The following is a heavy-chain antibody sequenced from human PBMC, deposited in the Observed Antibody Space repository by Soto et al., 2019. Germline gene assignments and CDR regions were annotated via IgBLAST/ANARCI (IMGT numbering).Heavy chain of an antibody. J-gene: IGHJ6*02. V-gene: IGHV3-33*02. D-gene: IGHD2-21*01. Sequence: QVHLVESGGGAVQAGRSLRVSCATSGFIFSAYGMHWVRQAPGKGLEWVAFINYDGSSKFYGDSVKGRFTVSRDNSTNTLFLQLNSLRGEDTATYYCARCKQKVIQCAMDVWGQGATVTVTS. CDR3: ARCKQKVIQCAMDV. CDR2: INYDGSSK. CDR1: GFIFSAYG.